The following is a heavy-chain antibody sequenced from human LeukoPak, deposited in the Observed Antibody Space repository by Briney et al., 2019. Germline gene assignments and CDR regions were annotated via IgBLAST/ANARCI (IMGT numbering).Heavy chain of an antibody. CDR2: IYTSGST. J-gene: IGHJ5*02. V-gene: IGHV4-61*02. Sequence: PSQTLSLTCIFSRGSISSGNYYWSWIRQPAGKGLEWIGRIYTSGSTNYNPSLKSRLPITLDTSKNQFSLKLSSVTAADTAVYYCARDHRESFYDFWSAFDPWGQGTLVTVSS. CDR1: RGSISSGNYY. D-gene: IGHD3-3*01. CDR3: ARDHRESFYDFWSAFDP.